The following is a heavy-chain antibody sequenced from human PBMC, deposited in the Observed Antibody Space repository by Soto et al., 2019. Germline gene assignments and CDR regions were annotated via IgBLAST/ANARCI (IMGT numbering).Heavy chain of an antibody. J-gene: IGHJ4*02. D-gene: IGHD1-1*01. CDR3: ARGRYGDY. CDR1: GYTFTSYG. Sequence: QVHLVQSGAEVKKPGASVKVSCKGSGYTFTSYGITWVRQAPGQGLEWMGWISAHNGNTDYAQKLQGSVTVTRDTSTSTAYRELRSLRSDDTAVYYCARGRYGDYWGQGALVTVSS. V-gene: IGHV1-18*01. CDR2: ISAHNGNT.